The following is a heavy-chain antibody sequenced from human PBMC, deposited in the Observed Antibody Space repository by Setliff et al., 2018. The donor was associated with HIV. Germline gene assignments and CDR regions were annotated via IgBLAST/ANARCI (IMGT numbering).Heavy chain of an antibody. CDR2: IYHSGSA. CDR1: GGSISSSNW. D-gene: IGHD6-13*01. V-gene: IGHV4-4*02. CDR3: ARILVAAAGTGFDP. Sequence: PSETLSLTCAVSGGSISSSNWWSWVRQPPGKGLEWIGEIYHSGSANYNPSLKSRVIISIDKSKTKFSLKVSSVTAADTAVYYCARILVAAAGTGFDPWGQGILVTVSS. J-gene: IGHJ5*02.